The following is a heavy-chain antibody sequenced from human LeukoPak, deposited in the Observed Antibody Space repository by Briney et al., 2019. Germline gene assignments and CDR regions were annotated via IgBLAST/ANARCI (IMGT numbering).Heavy chain of an antibody. CDR1: GGTFSSYA. D-gene: IGHD3-10*01. V-gene: IGHV1-2*02. CDR3: ARDSRVTNGDY. J-gene: IGHJ4*02. Sequence: ASVKVSCKASGGTFSSYAISWVRQAPGQGLEWMGLINPKNGGTSYAQKFQGRVTMTRDTSITTAYMELSSLRSDDTAVYYCARDSRVTNGDYWGQGTLVTVSS. CDR2: INPKNGGT.